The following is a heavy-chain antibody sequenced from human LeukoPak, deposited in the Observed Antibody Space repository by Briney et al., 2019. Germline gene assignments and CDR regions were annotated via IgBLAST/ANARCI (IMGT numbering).Heavy chain of an antibody. CDR3: AREEGLTVTIDY. J-gene: IGHJ4*02. Sequence: GGPLRLSCAASGFTFSSYAMHWVRQAPGKGLEWVAVISYDGSNKYYADSVKGRFTISRDNSKNTLYLQMNSLRAEDTAVYYCAREEGLTVTIDYWGQGTLVTVSS. D-gene: IGHD4-17*01. V-gene: IGHV3-30-3*01. CDR2: ISYDGSNK. CDR1: GFTFSSYA.